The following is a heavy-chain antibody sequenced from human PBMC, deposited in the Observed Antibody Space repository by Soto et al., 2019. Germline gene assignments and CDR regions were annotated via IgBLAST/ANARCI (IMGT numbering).Heavy chain of an antibody. Sequence: SETLSLTCAVSGCSISSGGYSWSWIRQPPGKGLEWIGYIYYSGSTNYNPSLKSRVTISVDTSKNQFSLKLSSVTAADTAVYYCAVSGRGGSAFDYWGQGTLVTVSS. CDR2: IYYSGST. D-gene: IGHD3-10*01. CDR1: GCSISSGGYS. CDR3: AVSGRGGSAFDY. V-gene: IGHV4-61*08. J-gene: IGHJ4*02.